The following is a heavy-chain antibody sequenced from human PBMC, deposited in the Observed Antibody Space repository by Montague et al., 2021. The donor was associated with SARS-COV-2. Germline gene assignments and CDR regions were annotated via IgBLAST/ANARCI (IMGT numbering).Heavy chain of an antibody. CDR1: GGSFSGSY. J-gene: IGHJ6*02. Sequence: SETLSLTCAVYGGSFSGSYWTWIRQSPGKGLEWIGEINNRGSVNYSPSLKSRVTISVDTSRNQFSLKVTSVTAADTAVYYCARERWNIVIVPPVEYGMDVWGQETTVTVSS. CDR3: ARERWNIVIVPPVEYGMDV. D-gene: IGHD2/OR15-2a*01. V-gene: IGHV4-34*01. CDR2: INNRGSV.